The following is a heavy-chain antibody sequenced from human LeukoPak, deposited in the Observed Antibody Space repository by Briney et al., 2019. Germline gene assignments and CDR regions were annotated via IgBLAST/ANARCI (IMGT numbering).Heavy chain of an antibody. CDR3: ARAPSACGGTCPSDH. V-gene: IGHV4-4*07. Sequence: SETLSLTCTVSGGSISNYFRSWIRQPAGKGLEWIGRIHDNGDTNHNPSLKSRVTMSLDTSRNQVSLKLTSVTAADTAVYYCARAPSACGGTCPSDHWGPGTLVIVSS. J-gene: IGHJ4*02. CDR2: IHDNGDT. D-gene: IGHD2-15*01. CDR1: GGSISNYF.